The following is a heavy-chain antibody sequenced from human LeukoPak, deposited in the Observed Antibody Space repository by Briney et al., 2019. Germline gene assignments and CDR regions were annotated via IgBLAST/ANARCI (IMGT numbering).Heavy chain of an antibody. V-gene: IGHV4-59*11. J-gene: IGHJ4*02. CDR3: ARSGYFYGGPDY. CDR2: IFYTGST. Sequence: PSETLSLTCTVSGASINSHYRTWIRQPPGKGLEWIGYIFYTGSTQYSPSFKSRVSISLDTANNQFSLRLTSATAADTAVYYCARSGYFYGGPDYWGQGTLVTVSS. D-gene: IGHD5-18*01. CDR1: GASINSHY.